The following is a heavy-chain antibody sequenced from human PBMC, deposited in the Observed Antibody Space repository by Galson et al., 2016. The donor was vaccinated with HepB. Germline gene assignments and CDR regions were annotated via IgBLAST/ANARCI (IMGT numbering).Heavy chain of an antibody. Sequence: SLRLSCAASGFTFLSFGMHWVRQAPGKGLAWLGVIWYGGNYEYYADSVKGRFTISPDNSKNTLYLQMNRLRVEDTAIYYCERLTEISGFRLFDQWGQGTLVTVSS. CDR3: ERLTEISGFRLFDQ. D-gene: IGHD3-3*02. J-gene: IGHJ4*02. CDR2: IWYGGNYE. CDR1: GFTFLSFG. V-gene: IGHV3-33*01.